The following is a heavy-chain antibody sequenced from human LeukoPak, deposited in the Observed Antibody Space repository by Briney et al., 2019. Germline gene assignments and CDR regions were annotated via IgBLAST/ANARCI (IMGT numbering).Heavy chain of an antibody. D-gene: IGHD2-21*01. Sequence: SETLSLTCTVSGGSISSYYWSWIRQPPGKGLEWIGYIYYSGSTNYNPSLKSRVTISVDTSKNQFSLKLSSVTAADTAVYYCARTSRQYSFNWFDPWGQGTLVTVSS. CDR1: GGSISSYY. CDR2: IYYSGST. J-gene: IGHJ5*02. CDR3: ARTSRQYSFNWFDP. V-gene: IGHV4-59*01.